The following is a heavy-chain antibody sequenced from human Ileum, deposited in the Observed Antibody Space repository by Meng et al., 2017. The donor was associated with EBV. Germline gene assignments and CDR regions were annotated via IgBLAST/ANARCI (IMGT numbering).Heavy chain of an antibody. CDR2: INHSGST. J-gene: IGHJ5*02. CDR1: GGFFSGYY. V-gene: IGHV4-34*02. CDR3: AREARSSGYHPGIGP. Sequence: QVQLPPWGAGLLKPSETLALTCAVYGGFFSGYYWSWIRQSPGKGLEWIGEINHSGSTNYNPSLKSRVTISVDTSKNQFSLKLTSVTAADTAVYYCAREARSSGYHPGIGPWGQGTLVTVSS. D-gene: IGHD3-22*01.